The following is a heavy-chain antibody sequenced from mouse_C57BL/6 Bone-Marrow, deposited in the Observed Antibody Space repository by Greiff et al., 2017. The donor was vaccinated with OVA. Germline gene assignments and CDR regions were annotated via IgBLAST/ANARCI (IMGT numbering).Heavy chain of an antibody. CDR1: GFSLTSYG. CDR2: IWSGGST. CDR3: AKNRDYYGSSYFDY. D-gene: IGHD1-1*01. J-gene: IGHJ2*01. V-gene: IGHV2-4*01. Sequence: VMLVESGPGLVQPSQSLSITCTVSGFSLTSYGVHWVRQPPGKGLEWLGVIWSGGSTDYNAAFISRLSISKDNSKSQVFFKMNSLQADDTAIYYCAKNRDYYGSSYFDYWGQGTTLTVSS.